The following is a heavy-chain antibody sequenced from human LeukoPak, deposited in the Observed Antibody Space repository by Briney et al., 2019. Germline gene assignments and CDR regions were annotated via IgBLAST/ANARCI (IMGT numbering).Heavy chain of an antibody. Sequence: SETLSLTCTVSGGSISSSSYYWGWIRQPPGKGLEWIGSIYYSGSTYYNPSLKSRVTISVDTSKNQFSLKLSSVTAADTAVYYCARAKETYYDILTPRGQGFDYWGQGTLVTVSS. CDR2: IYYSGST. J-gene: IGHJ4*02. V-gene: IGHV4-39*07. CDR1: GGSISSSSYY. D-gene: IGHD3-9*01. CDR3: ARAKETYYDILTPRGQGFDY.